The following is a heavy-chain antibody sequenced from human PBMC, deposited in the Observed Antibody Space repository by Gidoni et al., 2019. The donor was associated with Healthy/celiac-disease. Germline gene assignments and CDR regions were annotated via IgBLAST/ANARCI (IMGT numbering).Heavy chain of an antibody. V-gene: IGHV3-23*01. J-gene: IGHJ3*02. CDR2: ISGSGGST. D-gene: IGHD1-26*01. CDR3: AKGSGGSYWSPDAFDI. CDR1: GFPFSTCA. Sequence: EVQLLVSGGGLVQPGGYLLLSCAAYGFPFSTCAMSWFRQAPGKGVEWVSAISGSGGSTYYDDSVKGRFTIPRDNAKNTLYLQMNSMRAEDTAVYYCAKGSGGSYWSPDAFDIWGQGTMVTVSS.